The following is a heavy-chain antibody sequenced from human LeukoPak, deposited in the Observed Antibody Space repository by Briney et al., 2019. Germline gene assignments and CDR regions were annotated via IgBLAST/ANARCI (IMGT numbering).Heavy chain of an antibody. CDR3: ARWTVVTPYYFDY. D-gene: IGHD4-23*01. J-gene: IGHJ4*02. Sequence: PSETLSLPCTVSGGSLRRYYWSGIRQPPGKGLEWGGYIYNRGSTNYNPSLKSRVSISVDTSKNQFSLKLSSVTAADTAVYYCARWTVVTPYYFDYWGQGTLVTVSS. CDR2: IYNRGST. CDR1: GGSLRRYY. V-gene: IGHV4-59*08.